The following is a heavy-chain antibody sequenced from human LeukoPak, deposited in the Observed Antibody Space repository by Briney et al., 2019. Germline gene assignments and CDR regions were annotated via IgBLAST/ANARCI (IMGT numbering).Heavy chain of an antibody. CDR1: EFSLSTRGVG. V-gene: IGHV2-5*01. CDR2: IYWNDDK. Sequence: SGPTLVKPTQTLTLTCTFSEFSLSTRGVGVGWIRQPPGKALEWLALIYWNDDKRYSPSLKSRLTITKDTSKNQVVLTMTNMDPVDTATYYCACSYYYYYGMDVWGQGTTVTVSS. J-gene: IGHJ6*02. CDR3: ACSYYYYYGMDV. D-gene: IGHD2-15*01.